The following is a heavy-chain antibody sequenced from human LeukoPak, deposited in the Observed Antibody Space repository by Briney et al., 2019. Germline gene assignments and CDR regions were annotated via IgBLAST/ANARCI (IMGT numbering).Heavy chain of an antibody. Sequence: ASVKVSYKASGYTFTSDGISWVRQAPGQGLEWMGWISAYNGNTNYAQKLQGRVTMTTDTSTSTAYMELRSLRSDDTAVYYCARGPVSGSYINWYFDLWGRGTLVTVSS. V-gene: IGHV1-18*01. CDR3: ARGPVSGSYINWYFDL. J-gene: IGHJ2*01. D-gene: IGHD3-3*01. CDR2: ISAYNGNT. CDR1: GYTFTSDG.